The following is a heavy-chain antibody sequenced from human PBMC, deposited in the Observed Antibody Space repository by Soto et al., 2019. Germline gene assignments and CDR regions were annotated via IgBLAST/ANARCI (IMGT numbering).Heavy chain of an antibody. CDR3: AKGSSGSSYSSLDY. J-gene: IGHJ4*02. D-gene: IGHD2-15*01. Sequence: PGGSLRLSCASSGFTFNNYAMTWVRQAPGKGLEWVSVIGAGGDGTYYADSVKGRFTISRDSSTNTLYLQMNSLRTEDTAIYFCAKGSSGSSYSSLDYWAQGTLVTVSS. CDR1: GFTFNNYA. CDR2: IGAGGDGT. V-gene: IGHV3-23*01.